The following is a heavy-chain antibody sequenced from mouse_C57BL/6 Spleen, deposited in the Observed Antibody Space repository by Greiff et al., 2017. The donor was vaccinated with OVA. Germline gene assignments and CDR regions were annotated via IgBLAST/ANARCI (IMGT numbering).Heavy chain of an antibody. Sequence: VQLKESGPGLVKPSQSLSLTCSVTGYSITSGYYWNWIRQFPGNKLEWMGYISYDGSNNYNPSLKNRISITRDTSKNQFFLKLNSVTTEDTATYYCARAYYDYDGGFDYWGQGTTLTVSS. CDR3: ARAYYDYDGGFDY. CDR1: GYSITSGYY. V-gene: IGHV3-6*01. J-gene: IGHJ2*01. D-gene: IGHD2-4*01. CDR2: ISYDGSN.